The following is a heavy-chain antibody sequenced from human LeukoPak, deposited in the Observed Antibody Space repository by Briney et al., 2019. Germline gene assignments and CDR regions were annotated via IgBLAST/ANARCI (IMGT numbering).Heavy chain of an antibody. CDR2: VSPPGGGT. CDR1: GFSFSYHG. CDR3: XXXXYGLGTYGAFDY. J-gene: IGHJ4*02. V-gene: IGHV3-23*01. D-gene: IGHD3-10*01. Sequence: PGGTLRLSCVASGFSFSYHGMNWVRLAPGKGLEWVSGVSPPGGGTYYADSVKGRFTISIDDSRNTLSLQMNSLRVEDTAVYYXXXXXYGLGTYGAFDYWGQGTLVTVSS.